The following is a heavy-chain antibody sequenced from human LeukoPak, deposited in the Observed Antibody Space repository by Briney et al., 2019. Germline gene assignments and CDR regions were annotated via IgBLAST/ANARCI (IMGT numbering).Heavy chain of an antibody. Sequence: GGSLRLSCAASGFTFSTFGMHWVRQAPGKGLEGVAVVWSDGNGKFHADSVKGRFTISRDNSKNTLYLQMNNLRAEDTAVYYCVRVLTVTFDSWGQGTLVTVSS. V-gene: IGHV3-33*01. D-gene: IGHD4-17*01. CDR3: VRVLTVTFDS. J-gene: IGHJ4*02. CDR1: GFTFSTFG. CDR2: VWSDGNGK.